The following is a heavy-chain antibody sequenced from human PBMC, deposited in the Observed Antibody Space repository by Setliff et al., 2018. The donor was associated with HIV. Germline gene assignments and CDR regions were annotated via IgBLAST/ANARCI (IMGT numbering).Heavy chain of an antibody. CDR1: GGSISSHY. V-gene: IGHV4-59*11. CDR3: ARDHHYYDSSGYYWRDY. J-gene: IGHJ4*02. Sequence: SETLSLTCTVSGGSISSHYWSWIRQPPGKGLEWIGSIYYSGSTNYNPSIKSRVTISVDTSKNQFSLKLSSVTAADTAVYYCARDHHYYDSSGYYWRDYWGQGTLVTVSS. D-gene: IGHD3-22*01. CDR2: IYYSGST.